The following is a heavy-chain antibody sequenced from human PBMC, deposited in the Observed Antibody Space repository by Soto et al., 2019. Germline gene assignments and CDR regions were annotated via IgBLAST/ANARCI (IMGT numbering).Heavy chain of an antibody. CDR3: GSGLVATFHY. V-gene: IGHV4-30-2*01. CDR2: IYHSGST. CDR1: GGSISSGGYS. Sequence: SETLSLTCAVSGGSISSGGYSWSWIRQPPGKGLEWIGYIYHSGSTYYNPSLKSRVTISVDRSKNQFSLKLSSVTAADTAVYYCGSGLVATFHYWGQGTLVTVYS. J-gene: IGHJ4*02. D-gene: IGHD5-12*01.